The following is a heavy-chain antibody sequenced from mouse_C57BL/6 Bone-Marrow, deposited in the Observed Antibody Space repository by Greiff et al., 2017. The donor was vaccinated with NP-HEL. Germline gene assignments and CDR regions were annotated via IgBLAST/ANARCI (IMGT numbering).Heavy chain of an antibody. J-gene: IGHJ3*01. CDR1: GYSITSGYY. Sequence: EVHLVESGPGLVKPSQSLSLTCSVTGYSITSGYYWNWIRQFPGNKLEWMGYISYDGSNNYNPSLKNRISITRDTSKNQFFLKLNSVTTEDTATYYCAREAMIQAWFAYWGQGTLVTVSA. CDR3: AREAMIQAWFAY. CDR2: ISYDGSN. V-gene: IGHV3-6*01. D-gene: IGHD2-3*01.